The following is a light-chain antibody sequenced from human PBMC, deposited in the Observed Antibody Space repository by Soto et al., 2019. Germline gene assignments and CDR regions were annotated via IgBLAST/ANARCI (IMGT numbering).Light chain of an antibody. CDR3: QQRNHWYT. CDR1: QSVRSY. V-gene: IGKV3-11*01. Sequence: EIVLTQSPATLSLSPGERATLSCRASQSVRSYLAWFQQKPGQAPSPLIYDASTRATGIPARFSGSGSGTDFTLTISSLEPEDFAVYYCQQRNHWYTFGQGTKLEIK. J-gene: IGKJ2*01. CDR2: DAS.